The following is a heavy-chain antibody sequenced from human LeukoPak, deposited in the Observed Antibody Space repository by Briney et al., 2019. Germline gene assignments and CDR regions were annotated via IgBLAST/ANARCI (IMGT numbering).Heavy chain of an antibody. CDR1: GYTFTSYY. V-gene: IGHV1-46*01. J-gene: IGHJ4*02. Sequence: ASVKVSCKASGYTFTSYYMHWVRQAPGQGLEWMGIINPSGGSTSYAQKLQGRVTMTTDTSTSTAYMELRSLRSDDTAVYYCARDVDTAMHYWGQGTLVTVSS. CDR3: ARDVDTAMHY. D-gene: IGHD5-18*01. CDR2: INPSGGST.